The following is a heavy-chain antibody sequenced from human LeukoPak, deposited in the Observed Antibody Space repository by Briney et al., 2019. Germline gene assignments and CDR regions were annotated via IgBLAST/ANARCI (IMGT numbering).Heavy chain of an antibody. V-gene: IGHV3-23*01. D-gene: IGHD3-3*01. J-gene: IGHJ5*02. CDR3: AKHFGVVLAGLWFDP. Sequence: GGSLRLSCAASGFTFSSYAMSWVRQAPGKGLEWVSAISGSGGSTYYADSVKGRFTISRDNSKNTLYLQMNSLRAEDTAVYYCAKHFGVVLAGLWFDPWGQGTLVTVSS. CDR1: GFTFSSYA. CDR2: ISGSGGST.